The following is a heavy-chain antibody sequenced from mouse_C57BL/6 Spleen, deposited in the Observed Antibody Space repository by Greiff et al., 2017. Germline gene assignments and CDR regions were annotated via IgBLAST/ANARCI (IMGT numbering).Heavy chain of an antibody. CDR2: IDPEDGET. J-gene: IGHJ4*01. CDR3: ADADYGSNYAMDY. V-gene: IGHV14-2*01. Sequence: VQLKESGAELVKPGASVKLSCTASGFNIKDYYMHWVKQRTEQGLEWIGRIDPEDGETKYAPKFQGKATITADTSSNTAYLQLSSLTSEDTAVYYCADADYGSNYAMDYWGQGTSVTVSS. CDR1: GFNIKDYY. D-gene: IGHD1-1*01.